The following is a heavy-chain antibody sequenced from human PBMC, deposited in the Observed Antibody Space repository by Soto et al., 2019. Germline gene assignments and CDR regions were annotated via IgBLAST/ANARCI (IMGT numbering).Heavy chain of an antibody. D-gene: IGHD2-21*02. Sequence: EVQLVESGGGLVQPGRSLRLSCAASGFTFDDYAMHWVRQAPGKGLEWVSGISWNSGSIGYADSVKGRFTISRDNAKNSLYLQMNSLRAEDTALYYCARSLGDPTLYYYMDVWGKGTTVTVSS. CDR3: ARSLGDPTLYYYMDV. CDR2: ISWNSGSI. CDR1: GFTFDDYA. V-gene: IGHV3-9*01. J-gene: IGHJ6*03.